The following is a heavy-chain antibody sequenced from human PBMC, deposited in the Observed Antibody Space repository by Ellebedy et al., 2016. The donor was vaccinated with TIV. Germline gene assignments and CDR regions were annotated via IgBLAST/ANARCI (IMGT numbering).Heavy chain of an antibody. CDR1: GFTFSSYA. CDR2: ISYDGSNK. D-gene: IGHD2-2*02. Sequence: GESLKISCAASGFTFSSYAMHWVRQAPGKGLEWVAVISYDGSNKYYADSVKGRFTISRDNSKNTLYLQMNSLRAEETAVCYSARDTAYCSSTSCYSFDLWGRGTLVTVSS. V-gene: IGHV3-30-3*01. J-gene: IGHJ2*01. CDR3: ARDTAYCSSTSCYSFDL.